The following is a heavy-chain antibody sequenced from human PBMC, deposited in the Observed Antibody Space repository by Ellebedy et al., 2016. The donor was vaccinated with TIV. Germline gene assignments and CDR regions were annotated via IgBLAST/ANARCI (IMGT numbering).Heavy chain of an antibody. Sequence: GESLKISCAAPGFIFRWYWMYWVRQAPGKGLVWVARISGDASGTNHADSVKGRFTISRDNAKDTVYLQMHSLRVEDTAVYYCARSYCSGGKCYYSMDVWGQGTTVIVSS. CDR2: ISGDASGT. D-gene: IGHD2-15*01. V-gene: IGHV3-74*01. J-gene: IGHJ6*03. CDR1: GFIFRWYW. CDR3: ARSYCSGGKCYYSMDV.